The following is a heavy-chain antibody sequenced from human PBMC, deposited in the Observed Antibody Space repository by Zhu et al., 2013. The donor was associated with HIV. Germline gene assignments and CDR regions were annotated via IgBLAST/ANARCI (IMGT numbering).Heavy chain of an antibody. Sequence: QVQLVQSGAEVKKPGASVKVSCKASGYTFSGYYIHWVRQAPGQGLEWMGWINPNTGGTDYAQKFQGRVTMTRDTSISTAYIDLRSLRSDDTAVYYCARGDYYDSSGYYDLWGQGSLVTVSS. CDR3: ARGDYYDSSGYYDL. J-gene: IGHJ5*02. D-gene: IGHD3-22*01. CDR2: INPNTGGT. CDR1: GYTFSGYY. V-gene: IGHV1-2*02.